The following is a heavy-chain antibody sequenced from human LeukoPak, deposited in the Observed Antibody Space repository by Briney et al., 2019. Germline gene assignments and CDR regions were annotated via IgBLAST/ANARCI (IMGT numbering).Heavy chain of an antibody. CDR2: ISGSGGST. D-gene: IGHD6-19*01. J-gene: IGHJ3*02. CDR3: AKDVPPCSSGWPYDAFDI. CDR1: GFTFSSYA. Sequence: PGGSLRLSCAASGFTFSSYAMSWVRQAPGKGLEWVSAISGSGGSTYYADSVKGRFTISRDNSKNTLYLQMNSLRAEDTAVYYCAKDVPPCSSGWPYDAFDIWGQGTMVTVSS. V-gene: IGHV3-23*01.